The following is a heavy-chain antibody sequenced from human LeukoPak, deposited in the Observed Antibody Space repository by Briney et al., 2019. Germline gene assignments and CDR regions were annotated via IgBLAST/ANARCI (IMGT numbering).Heavy chain of an antibody. CDR2: INHSGST. V-gene: IGHV4-34*01. CDR1: GFTFSSYW. CDR3: ARGYSARYGMDV. J-gene: IGHJ6*02. D-gene: IGHD2-21*01. Sequence: GSLRLSCAASGFTFSSYWMSWVRQAPGKGLEWIGEINHSGSTNYNPSLKSRVTISVDTSKNQFSLKQSSVTAADTAVYYCARGYSARYGMDVWGQGTTVTVSS.